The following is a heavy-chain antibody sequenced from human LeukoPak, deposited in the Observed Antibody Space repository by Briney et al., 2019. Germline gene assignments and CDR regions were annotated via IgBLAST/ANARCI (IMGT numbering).Heavy chain of an antibody. D-gene: IGHD3-22*01. Sequence: ASVKVSSKASGYTFTGYYMHWVRQAPGQGLEWMGWINPNSGSTNYAQKFQGRVTMTRDTSISTAYMELSRLRSDDTAVYYCARDYYYDSSGYGDAFDIWGQGTMVTVSS. CDR2: INPNSGST. J-gene: IGHJ3*02. CDR3: ARDYYYDSSGYGDAFDI. V-gene: IGHV1-2*02. CDR1: GYTFTGYY.